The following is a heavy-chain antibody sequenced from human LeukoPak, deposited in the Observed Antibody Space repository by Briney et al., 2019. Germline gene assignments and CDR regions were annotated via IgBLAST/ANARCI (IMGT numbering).Heavy chain of an antibody. V-gene: IGHV4-61*02. J-gene: IGHJ4*02. D-gene: IGHD1-1*01. CDR1: GGSISSGSYY. Sequence: SQTLSLTCTVSGGSISSGSYYWSWIRQPAGKGLEWIGRIYTSGSTNYNPSLKSRVTISLDTSKNQFSLRLSSVTAADTAVYYCVEVFENWGQGTLVTVSS. CDR2: IYTSGST. CDR3: VEVFEN.